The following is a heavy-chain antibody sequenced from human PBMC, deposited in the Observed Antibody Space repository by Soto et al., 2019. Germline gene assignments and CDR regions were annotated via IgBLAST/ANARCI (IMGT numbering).Heavy chain of an antibody. J-gene: IGHJ4*02. CDR2: IKSKADGGTI. D-gene: IGHD5-12*01. CDR3: AGYDLDY. V-gene: IGHV3-15*07. Sequence: EVQLVESGGGLVKPGGSLRLSCAVSGFTFNTAWMNWVRQAPGKGLEWVGRIKSKADGGTIDYAAPVKGRFTISRDDSKNMLYLQMNSLKTEDTAVYYCAGYDLDYWGQGTLVTVSS. CDR1: GFTFNTAW.